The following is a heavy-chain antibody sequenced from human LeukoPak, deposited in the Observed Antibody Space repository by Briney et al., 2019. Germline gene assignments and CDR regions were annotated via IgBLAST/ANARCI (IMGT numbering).Heavy chain of an antibody. CDR2: IKQDGSEK. J-gene: IGHJ6*02. CDR3: ARDPRAGNYYYYGMDV. CDR1: GFTFSSYW. D-gene: IGHD1-26*01. Sequence: PGGSLRLSCAASGFTFSSYWMSWVRQAPGKGLEWVANIKQDGSEKYYVDSVKGRFTISRDNAKNSLHLQMNSLRAEDTAVYYCARDPRAGNYYYYGMDVWGQGTTVTVSS. V-gene: IGHV3-7*01.